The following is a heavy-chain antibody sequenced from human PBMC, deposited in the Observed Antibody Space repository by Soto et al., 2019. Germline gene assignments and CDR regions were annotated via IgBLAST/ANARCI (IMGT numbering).Heavy chain of an antibody. CDR3: ARVKAGVVY. D-gene: IGHD6-13*01. CDR2: IYYSGST. V-gene: IGHV4-30-4*01. J-gene: IGHJ4*02. CDR1: GGSISSGDYF. Sequence: SETLSLTCTVPGGSISSGDYFWSWIRQPPGKGLEWIGYIYYSGSTYYNPSLKSRVTISVDTSKNQFSLKLSSVTAADTAVYYCARVKAGVVYWGQGTLVTVSS.